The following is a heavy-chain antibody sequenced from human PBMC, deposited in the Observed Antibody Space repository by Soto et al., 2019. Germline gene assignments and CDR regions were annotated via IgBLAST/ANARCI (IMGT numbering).Heavy chain of an antibody. J-gene: IGHJ4*02. CDR2: ISSSGTGT. CDR1: GFTFSSYE. D-gene: IGHD4-17*01. Sequence: EMQLVQSGGGLVQPGGSLRLSCAASGFTFSSYEMHWVRQAPGKGLEWISYISSSGTGTYYADSVRGRFTMSRDNTKNSVSLQMYSLRGEDTAIYYCVRDLHEPLAADALREANWGQGTQVTVSS. V-gene: IGHV3-48*03. CDR3: VRDLHEPLAADALREAN.